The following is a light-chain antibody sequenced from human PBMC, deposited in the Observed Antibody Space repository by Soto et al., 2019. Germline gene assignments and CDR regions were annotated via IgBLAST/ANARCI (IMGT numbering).Light chain of an antibody. J-gene: IGLJ1*01. CDR2: EVS. Sequence: VLIQPASVSGSPGQSITISCTGTSRDVGGSNYVSWYQHHPHRAPKLLIYEVSYRPSGVSSRFSGSKSGNTASLTISGLQAEDEADYYCSSYTSSNTLEVFGVGTKVTVL. CDR3: SSYTSSNTLEV. V-gene: IGLV2-14*01. CDR1: SRDVGGSNY.